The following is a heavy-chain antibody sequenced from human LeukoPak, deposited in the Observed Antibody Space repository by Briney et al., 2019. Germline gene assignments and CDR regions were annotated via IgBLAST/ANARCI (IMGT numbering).Heavy chain of an antibody. D-gene: IGHD3-10*01. CDR2: INHSGST. CDR1: GGSFSGYY. J-gene: IGHJ4*02. V-gene: IGHV4-34*01. CDR3: ARDNYGSGSFYYFDY. Sequence: PSETLSLTCAVYGGSFSGYYWSWIRQPPGKGLEWIGEINHSGSTNYNPSLKSRVTISVDTSKSQFSLKLSSVTAADTAVYYCARDNYGSGSFYYFDYWGQGTLVTVSS.